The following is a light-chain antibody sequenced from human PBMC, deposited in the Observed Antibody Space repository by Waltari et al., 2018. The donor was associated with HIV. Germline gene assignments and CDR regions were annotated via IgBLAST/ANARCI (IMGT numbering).Light chain of an antibody. Sequence: QSALTQPASVSGSPGPSITISCTGTSSDVGAYHYVSWYQQHPGKAPKLMIYDVTKRPSGVSNRFSGSKSANTASLTISGLQAEDEADYYCCSYAGSSTYVFGSGTKVTVL. CDR1: SSDVGAYHY. CDR3: CSYAGSSTYV. CDR2: DVT. V-gene: IGLV2-23*02. J-gene: IGLJ1*01.